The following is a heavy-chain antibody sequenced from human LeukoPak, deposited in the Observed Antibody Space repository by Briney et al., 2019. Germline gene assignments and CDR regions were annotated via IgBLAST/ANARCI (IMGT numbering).Heavy chain of an antibody. CDR3: ATSWDY. J-gene: IGHJ4*02. CDR1: AMIFSKYW. V-gene: IGHV3-7*01. CDR2: IKQDGSEE. Sequence: GGSLRLSCEAPAMIFSKYWMSWVRQAPGKGRKWVANIKQDGSEEYFLDSVQGRFTISRDNAKKSLYLHMNSLRAEDTAVYYCATSWDYWGQGTLVTVSS.